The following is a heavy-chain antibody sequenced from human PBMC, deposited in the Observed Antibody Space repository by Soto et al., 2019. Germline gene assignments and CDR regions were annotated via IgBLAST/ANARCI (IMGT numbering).Heavy chain of an antibody. CDR2: INPLFGTA. CDR3: ARGVQYDSSGYDCFY. CDR1: GYTFTSYA. Sequence: GASVKISCKASGYTFTSYAIDWVRQATGQGLEWMGWINPLFGTAKYAQNFQGRITITADESTNTAYMELRSLRSQDTAVYYCARGVQYDSSGYDCFYWGQGTLVTVS. J-gene: IGHJ4*02. V-gene: IGHV1-69*13. D-gene: IGHD3-22*01.